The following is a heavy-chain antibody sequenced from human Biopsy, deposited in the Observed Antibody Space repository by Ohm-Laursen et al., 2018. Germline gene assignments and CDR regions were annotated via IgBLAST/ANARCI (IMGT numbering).Heavy chain of an antibody. V-gene: IGHV4-59*08. J-gene: IGHJ4*02. CDR3: ARRGSGGRSFDY. D-gene: IGHD2-15*01. CDR1: GGSISSFY. Sequence: SETLSLTCAVSGGSISSFYWTWIRQPPGKGPEWIGDISDSGSTNYNPSLKSRVTISADTSKNQFSLKLGSVTVADTAVFYCARRGSGGRSFDYWGQGSLVTVSS. CDR2: ISDSGST.